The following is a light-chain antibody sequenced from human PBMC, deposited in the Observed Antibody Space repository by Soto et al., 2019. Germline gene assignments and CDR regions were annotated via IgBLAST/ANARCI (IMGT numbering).Light chain of an antibody. CDR1: QSISSW. CDR2: DAS. Sequence: DIQMTQSPSTLSASVGDRVIITCRASQSISSWLAWYQQKPGEAPKLLIYDASCLESGVPSKFSGSGSGTEFTLTISSLQPDDFATYYCQQYNSYSVYTFGQGTKLEIK. J-gene: IGKJ2*01. V-gene: IGKV1-5*01. CDR3: QQYNSYSVYT.